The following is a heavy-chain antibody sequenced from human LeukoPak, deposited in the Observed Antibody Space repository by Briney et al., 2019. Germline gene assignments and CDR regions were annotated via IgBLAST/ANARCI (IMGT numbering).Heavy chain of an antibody. D-gene: IGHD6-25*01. V-gene: IGHV4-59*07. CDR1: GGSLSRYY. CDR2: IYYSGST. Sequence: SDTLSLTCTVSGGSLSRYYWSCIREPPGKGLEWIGYIYYSGSTNYNPSLKSRVTISVDTSKNQFSLKLSSVTAADTAVYYCAREGQRGVWGQGTLVTVSS. CDR3: AREGQRGV. J-gene: IGHJ4*02.